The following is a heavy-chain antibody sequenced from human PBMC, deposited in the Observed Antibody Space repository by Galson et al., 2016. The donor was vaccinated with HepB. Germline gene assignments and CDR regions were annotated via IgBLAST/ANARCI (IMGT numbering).Heavy chain of an antibody. CDR2: ISSTSITI. CDR3: ARGELPVTTAEYYYGLDV. CDR1: GFTFSSYN. J-gene: IGHJ6*04. Sequence: SLRLSCAASGFTFSSYNMNWVRQAPGKGLEWVSSISSTSITIYYADSVKGRFTISRDDAKNSLYLQMNSLRAGDTAVYYCARGELPVTTAEYYYGLDVWGKGTTVTVSS. D-gene: IGHD4-17*01. V-gene: IGHV3-48*01.